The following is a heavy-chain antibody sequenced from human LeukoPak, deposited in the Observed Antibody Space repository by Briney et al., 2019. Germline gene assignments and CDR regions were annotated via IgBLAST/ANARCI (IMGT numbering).Heavy chain of an antibody. CDR1: GFTFSSFS. D-gene: IGHD3-9*01. J-gene: IGHJ4*02. Sequence: PGGSLRLSCAPSGFTFSSFSMNWVRQAPGKGLEWVSSISSSSSYIYYADSVKGRFTISRDNAKNSLYLQMNSLRAEDTAVYYCARGGLTGYYFDYWGQGTLVTVSS. V-gene: IGHV3-21*01. CDR3: ARGGLTGYYFDY. CDR2: ISSSSSYI.